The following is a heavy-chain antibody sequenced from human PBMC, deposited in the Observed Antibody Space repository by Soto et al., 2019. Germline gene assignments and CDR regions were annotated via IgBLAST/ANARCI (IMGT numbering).Heavy chain of an antibody. CDR2: IYYSGST. CDR1: GGSVSSGSYY. J-gene: IGHJ6*02. V-gene: IGHV4-61*01. D-gene: IGHD5-18*01. CDR3: ARVTAMVTVYGMDV. Sequence: SETLSLTCTVSGGSVSSGSYYWSWIRQPPGKGLEWIGYIYYSGSTNYNPSLKSRVTISVDTSKNQFSLKLSSVTAADTAVYYCARVTAMVTVYGMDVWGQGTTVTVSS.